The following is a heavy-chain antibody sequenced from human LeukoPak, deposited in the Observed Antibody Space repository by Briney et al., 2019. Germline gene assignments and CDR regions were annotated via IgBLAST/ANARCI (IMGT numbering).Heavy chain of an antibody. J-gene: IGHJ4*02. CDR3: AKDRGSGWPQFDY. CDR1: GFTFSSYA. Sequence: GGSLRLSCAASGFTFSSYAMSWVRQAPGKGLEWVSAISGRAGSTYYADSVKGRFTISRDNSKNTLYLQMNSLRAEDTAVYYCAKDRGSGWPQFDYWGQGTLVTVSS. CDR2: ISGRAGST. V-gene: IGHV3-23*01. D-gene: IGHD6-19*01.